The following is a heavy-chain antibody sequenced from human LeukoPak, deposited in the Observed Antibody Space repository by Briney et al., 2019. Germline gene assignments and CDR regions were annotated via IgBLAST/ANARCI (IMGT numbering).Heavy chain of an antibody. CDR2: ISGSGGST. J-gene: IGHJ4*02. CDR3: AKDHDSDLSAFDY. V-gene: IGHV3-23*01. CDR1: GFTFSSYA. D-gene: IGHD3-3*01. Sequence: PGGSLRLSCAASGFTFSSYAMSWVRQAPGMGLEWVSAISGSGGSTYYADSVKGRFTISRDNSKNTLYLQMNSLRAEDTAVYYCAKDHDSDLSAFDYWGQGTLVTVSS.